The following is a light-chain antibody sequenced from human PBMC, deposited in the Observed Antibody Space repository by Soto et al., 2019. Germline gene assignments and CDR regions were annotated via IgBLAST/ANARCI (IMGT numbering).Light chain of an antibody. J-gene: IGKJ1*01. V-gene: IGKV1-5*03. CDR2: KAS. Sequence: QMCQSPSNMSGSVGDRVTITCRASQTFSSCLAWYQQKPGKAPKLLIYKASTLKSGVPSRFSGSGSGTEFTLTISSLQPDDFATYYCQHYNSYSEAFGHGTKVDIK. CDR3: QHYNSYSEA. CDR1: QTFSSC.